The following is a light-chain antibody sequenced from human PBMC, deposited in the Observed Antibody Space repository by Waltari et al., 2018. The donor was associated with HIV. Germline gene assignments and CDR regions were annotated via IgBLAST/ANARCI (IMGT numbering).Light chain of an antibody. CDR3: SLYTGTTNVL. Sequence: QSALTQPPSVSGSPGQPVSVACTGSSSDVLSSNLVSWYQQPPGTAPNLIIYEVNNRPSGVPDRFSGSQSGNTASLTISGLQAEDEADYYCSLYTGTTNVLFGGGTKLTVL. CDR1: SSDVLSSNL. J-gene: IGLJ2*01. CDR2: EVN. V-gene: IGLV2-18*01.